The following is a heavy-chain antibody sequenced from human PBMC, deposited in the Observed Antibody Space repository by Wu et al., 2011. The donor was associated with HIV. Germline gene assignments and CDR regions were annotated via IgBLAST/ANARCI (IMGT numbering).Heavy chain of an antibody. Sequence: QVQLVQSGTEVKKPGASVKASCKASGYTFSNYGISWVRQAPGQGLEWMGWISTYSGNTKYAQRLQGRVTMTTDTPANTAYMELRSLRSDDTAVYYCARDESGSSSFYGMDVWGQGTTVTVSS. D-gene: IGHD1-26*01. V-gene: IGHV1-18*01. CDR2: ISTYSGNT. J-gene: IGHJ6*02. CDR3: ARDESGSSSFYGMDV. CDR1: GYTFSNYG.